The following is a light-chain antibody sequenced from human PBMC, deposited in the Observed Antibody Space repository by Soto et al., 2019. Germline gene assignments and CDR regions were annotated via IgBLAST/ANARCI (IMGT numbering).Light chain of an antibody. CDR1: SIGVGSYNL. V-gene: IGLV2-23*01. Sequence: QSALTQPASVSGSPGQSITISCTGTSIGVGSYNLVSWYQQHPGKAPKLMIYEGSKRPSGVSNRFSGSKSGNTASLTISGLQAEDEADYYCYSYAGSSTYVFGTGTKVTVL. J-gene: IGLJ1*01. CDR3: YSYAGSSTYV. CDR2: EGS.